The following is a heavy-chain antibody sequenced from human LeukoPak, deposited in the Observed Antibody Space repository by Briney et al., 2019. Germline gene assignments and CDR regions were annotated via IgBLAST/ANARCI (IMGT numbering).Heavy chain of an antibody. CDR1: GGTFSSYA. V-gene: IGHV1-69*13. D-gene: IGHD6-6*01. CDR2: IIPIFGTA. J-gene: IGHJ3*02. Sequence: SVKVSCKASGGTFSSYAISWVRQAPGQGLEWMGGIIPIFGTANYAQKFQGRVTITADESTSTAYMELSSLRSEDTAVYYCARGPAIAARRVGAFDIWGQGTMVTVSS. CDR3: ARGPAIAARRVGAFDI.